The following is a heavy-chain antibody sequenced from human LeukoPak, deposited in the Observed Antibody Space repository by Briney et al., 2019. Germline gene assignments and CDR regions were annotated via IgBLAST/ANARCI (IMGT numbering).Heavy chain of an antibody. CDR1: GYTLTNYF. D-gene: IGHD6-6*01. CDR2: INPSGGST. CDR3: ARDESIAALEY. Sequence: ASVKVSCKASGYTLTNYFMQWVRQAPGQGLEWMGKINPSGGSTSYAQKFQGRVTMTRDTSTSTVYMEVSSLRFEDTAVYYCARDESIAALEYWGQGTLVTVSS. J-gene: IGHJ4*02. V-gene: IGHV1-46*01.